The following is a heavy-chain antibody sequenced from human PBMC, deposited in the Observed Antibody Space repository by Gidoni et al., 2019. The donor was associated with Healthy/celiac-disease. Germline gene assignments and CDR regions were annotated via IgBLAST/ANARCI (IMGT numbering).Heavy chain of an antibody. CDR3: AGGYSYGYGGEQNAFDI. CDR1: GFTCSSYE. V-gene: IGHV3-48*03. J-gene: IGHJ3*02. Sequence: EVQLVESGGGLVQPGGSLRLSCAASGFTCSSYEMNWVRQAPGKGLEWVSYISSSGSTRYYADSVKSRFTISRDNAKNSLYLQMNSRRAEDTAVYYCAGGYSYGYGGEQNAFDIWGQGTMVTVSS. CDR2: ISSSGSTR. D-gene: IGHD5-18*01.